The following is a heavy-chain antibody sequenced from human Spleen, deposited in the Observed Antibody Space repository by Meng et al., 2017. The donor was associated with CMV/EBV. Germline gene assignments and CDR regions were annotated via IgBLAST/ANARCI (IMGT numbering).Heavy chain of an antibody. J-gene: IGHJ6*02. CDR1: GFTFGDYY. CDR2: TSSSGSLK. CDR3: GRDMDV. Sequence: GESLKISCAASGFTFGDYYMSWIRQSPGKELEWISYTSSSGSLKYYADSVKGRFTISRDNAKNSLHLQMNSLRAEDTAAYYCGRDMDVWGQGTTVTVSS. V-gene: IGHV3-11*04.